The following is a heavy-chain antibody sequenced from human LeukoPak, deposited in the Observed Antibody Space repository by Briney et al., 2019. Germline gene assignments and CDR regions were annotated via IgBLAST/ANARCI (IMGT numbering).Heavy chain of an antibody. Sequence: PSGTLSLTCAVYGGSFSGYYWSWIRQPPGKGLEWIGEINHSGSTNYNPSLKSRVTISVDTSKNQFSLKLSSVTAADTAVYYCARACYDSSGYYSPFDYWGQGTLVTVSS. J-gene: IGHJ4*02. CDR2: INHSGST. CDR3: ARACYDSSGYYSPFDY. D-gene: IGHD3-22*01. CDR1: GGSFSGYY. V-gene: IGHV4-34*01.